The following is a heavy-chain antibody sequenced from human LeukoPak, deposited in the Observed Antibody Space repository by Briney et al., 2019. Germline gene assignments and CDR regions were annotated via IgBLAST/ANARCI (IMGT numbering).Heavy chain of an antibody. CDR3: ATAPLIFGVVTPFDY. Sequence: ASVKVSCKASGYTFTSYYMHWVRQAPGQGLEWMGIINPSGGSTSYAQKFQGRVTMTRDTSTSTVYMELSSLRSEDTAVYYCATAPLIFGVVTPFDYWGQGTLVTVSS. CDR1: GYTFTSYY. CDR2: INPSGGST. V-gene: IGHV1-46*03. D-gene: IGHD3-3*01. J-gene: IGHJ4*02.